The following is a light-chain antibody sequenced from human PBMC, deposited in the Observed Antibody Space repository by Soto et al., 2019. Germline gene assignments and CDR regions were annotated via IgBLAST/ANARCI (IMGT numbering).Light chain of an antibody. CDR1: SSDVGGYNY. V-gene: IGLV2-8*01. Sequence: QSGLTQPPSASGSPGQSVTISCTGTSSDVGGYNYVSWYQQHPGKAPQLMIYEVSKRPSGVPDRFSGSKSGNTASLTVSGLQADDEADYYCNSYAGSNIPYVFGTGTKLTVL. CDR2: EVS. J-gene: IGLJ1*01. CDR3: NSYAGSNIPYV.